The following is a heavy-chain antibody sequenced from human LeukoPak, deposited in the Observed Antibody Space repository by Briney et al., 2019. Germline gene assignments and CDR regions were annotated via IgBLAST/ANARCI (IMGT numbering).Heavy chain of an antibody. CDR3: AKGGVVHAFDI. CDR2: ISGSGDNT. V-gene: IGHV3-23*01. Sequence: GGSLRLSCAASGFTFSTYGMSWVRQAPGKVLEWVSGISGSGDNTHYADSVKGRFTISRDNSKNTLYLQMNSLRAEDTAVYYCAKGGVVHAFDIWGQGTMVTVSS. J-gene: IGHJ3*02. D-gene: IGHD2-15*01. CDR1: GFTFSTYG.